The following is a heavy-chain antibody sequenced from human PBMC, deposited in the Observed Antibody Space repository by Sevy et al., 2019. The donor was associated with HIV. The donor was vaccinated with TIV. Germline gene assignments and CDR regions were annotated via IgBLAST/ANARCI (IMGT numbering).Heavy chain of an antibody. CDR3: SRDLRLRGYSYGCFDY. CDR1: GYTFTGQY. D-gene: IGHD5-18*01. CDR2: INPNSGNT. V-gene: IGHV1-2*02. J-gene: IGHJ4*02. Sequence: ASVKVSCKASGYTFTGQYIHWVRQAPGQGLGWMGWINPNSGNTNYAQEFQGRVTMTRDTSISTAYMELSGLKSDDTAVYYCSRDLRLRGYSYGCFDYWGQGTLVTVSS.